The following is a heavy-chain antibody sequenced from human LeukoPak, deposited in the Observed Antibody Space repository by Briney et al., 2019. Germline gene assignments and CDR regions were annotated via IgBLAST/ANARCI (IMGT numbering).Heavy chain of an antibody. J-gene: IGHJ4*02. CDR1: GGSFSGYY. V-gene: IGHV4-34*01. D-gene: IGHD6-19*01. CDR3: ARGIAVAGGDY. Sequence: PSETLSLTCVVYGGSFSGYYWSWIRQPPGKGLEWIGEINHSGTTNYNPPLKSRVTISVDTSKNQFSLKLSSVTAADTAVYYCARGIAVAGGDYWGQGTLVTVSS. CDR2: INHSGTT.